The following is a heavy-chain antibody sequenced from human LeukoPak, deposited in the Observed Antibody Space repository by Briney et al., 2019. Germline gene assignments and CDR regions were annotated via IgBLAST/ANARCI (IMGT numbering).Heavy chain of an antibody. CDR3: ARAWEAVPGHYGVIDY. D-gene: IGHD4-17*01. CDR2: INPSGGST. J-gene: IGHJ4*02. V-gene: IGHV1-46*01. Sequence: ASMKVSCKASGYRFINYYIHCVLQAPGQGLEWMVIINPSGGSTSFAQKFQGRVTMTRDMSTSTIYMELNSLRSEDTAVYYCARAWEAVPGHYGVIDYWGQGTLVTVSS. CDR1: GYRFINYY.